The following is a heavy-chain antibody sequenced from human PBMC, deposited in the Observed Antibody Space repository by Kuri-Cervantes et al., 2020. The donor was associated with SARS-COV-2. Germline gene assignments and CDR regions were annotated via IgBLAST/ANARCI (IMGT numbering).Heavy chain of an antibody. J-gene: IGHJ3*02. CDR2: IYYSGST. V-gene: IGHV4-59*12. CDR3: ARGGFLTGYRGTRGAFDI. CDR1: GFTFSSYS. Sequence: ESLKISCAASGFTFSSYSMNWVRQAPGKGLEWIGYIYYSGSTNYNPSLKSRVTISVDTSKNQFSLKLSSVTAADTAVYYCARGGFLTGYRGTRGAFDIWGQGTMVTVSS. D-gene: IGHD3-9*01.